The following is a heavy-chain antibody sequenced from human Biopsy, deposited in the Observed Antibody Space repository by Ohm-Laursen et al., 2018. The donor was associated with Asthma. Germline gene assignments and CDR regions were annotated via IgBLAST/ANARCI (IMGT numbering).Heavy chain of an antibody. CDR3: VRDGTDDAFDI. CDR1: GFTFSSYG. Sequence: SLRLSCTASGFTFSSYGMHWVRQAPGKGLEWVALISNDGSSKYYADSVKGRFTISRDISKNTLYLQMNSLGEEDTAVYYCVRDGTDDAFDIWGQGTVVSVSS. J-gene: IGHJ3*02. CDR2: ISNDGSSK. D-gene: IGHD1-1*01. V-gene: IGHV3-30*03.